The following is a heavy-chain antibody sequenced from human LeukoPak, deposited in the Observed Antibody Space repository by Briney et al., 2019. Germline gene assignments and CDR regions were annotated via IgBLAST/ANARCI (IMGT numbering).Heavy chain of an antibody. Sequence: ASVKVSCKASGYTFSAYYIQWVRQAPGQGLEWMGWINPNSGGTNYAQKFQGWVTMTTNTSTSTAYMELRRLRSDDTAVYYCARFASVAHFDNWGQGTLVTVSS. CDR2: INPNSGGT. CDR3: ARFASVAHFDN. CDR1: GYTFSAYY. D-gene: IGHD5-12*01. J-gene: IGHJ4*02. V-gene: IGHV1-2*04.